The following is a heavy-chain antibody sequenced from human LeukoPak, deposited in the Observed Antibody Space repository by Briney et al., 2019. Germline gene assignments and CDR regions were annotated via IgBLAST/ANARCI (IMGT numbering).Heavy chain of an antibody. Sequence: PGRSLRLSCAASGFAFSDYDMHWVRQAPGKGLEWVAVISYDGSNKYYADTVKGRVNISRDKSKNTGYLQRNSLRGEDTAVYYCAKSTGYSSGWFDYWGQGTLVTVSS. D-gene: IGHD6-19*01. CDR2: ISYDGSNK. V-gene: IGHV3-30*18. J-gene: IGHJ4*02. CDR3: AKSTGYSSGWFDY. CDR1: GFAFSDYD.